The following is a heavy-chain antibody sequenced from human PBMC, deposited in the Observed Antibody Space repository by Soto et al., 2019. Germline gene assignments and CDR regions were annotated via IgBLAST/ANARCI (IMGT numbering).Heavy chain of an antibody. J-gene: IGHJ3*02. Sequence: GGSLRLSCAASGFTFSSYAMHWVRQAPGKGLEYFSAISSNGCSTYYANSVKGRFTISRDNSKNTLYLQMGSLRAEDMAVYYCASLITMVRGVPRRNDAFDIWGQGTMVTVSS. D-gene: IGHD3-10*01. V-gene: IGHV3-64*01. CDR3: ASLITMVRGVPRRNDAFDI. CDR2: ISSNGCST. CDR1: GFTFSSYA.